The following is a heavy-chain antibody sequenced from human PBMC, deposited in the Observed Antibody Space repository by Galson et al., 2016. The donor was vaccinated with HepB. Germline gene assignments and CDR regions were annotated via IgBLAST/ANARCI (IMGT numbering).Heavy chain of an antibody. Sequence: SLRLSCAASGFDFRRYAMNWVRQAPGKGLQWLSYISSTGSSIYYADSVKGRLTVSRDNGRSSLFLQLDDLRDEDTAIYYCARGPRWPQLGYYFDYWGQGVLVTVSS. CDR1: GFDFRRYA. J-gene: IGHJ4*02. V-gene: IGHV3-48*02. D-gene: IGHD5-24*01. CDR3: ARGPRWPQLGYYFDY. CDR2: ISSTGSSI.